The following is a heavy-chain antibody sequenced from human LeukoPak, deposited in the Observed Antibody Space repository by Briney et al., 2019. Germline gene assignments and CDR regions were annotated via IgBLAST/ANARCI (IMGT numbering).Heavy chain of an antibody. CDR2: ISSSSSYT. Sequence: PGGSLRLSCAASGFTFSDYYMSWIRQAPGKGLEWVSYISSSSSYTNYADSVKGRFTISRDNAKNSLYLQMNSLRAEDTAVYYCARVSGDIVVVVAAIFGYWGQGTLVTVSS. J-gene: IGHJ4*02. CDR1: GFTFSDYY. CDR3: ARVSGDIVVVVAAIFGY. D-gene: IGHD2-15*01. V-gene: IGHV3-11*06.